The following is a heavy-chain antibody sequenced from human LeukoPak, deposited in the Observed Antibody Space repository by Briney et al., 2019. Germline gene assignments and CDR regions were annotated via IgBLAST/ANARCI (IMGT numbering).Heavy chain of an antibody. CDR2: IYYSGST. V-gene: IGHV4-31*03. Sequence: PSETLSLTCTVSGGSISSDGYYWSWIRQHPGKGLEWIGYIYYSGSTHYSPSLKSRVTISVDTSKNQFSLKLSSVTAADTAVYYCARDLRSNWFDPWGQGTLVTVSS. CDR1: GGSISSDGYY. CDR3: ARDLRSNWFDP. J-gene: IGHJ5*02.